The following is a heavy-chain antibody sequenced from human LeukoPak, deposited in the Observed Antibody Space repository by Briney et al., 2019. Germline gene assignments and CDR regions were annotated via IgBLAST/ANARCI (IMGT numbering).Heavy chain of an antibody. CDR1: GFTFSVSA. Sequence: PGGSLRLSCAASGFTFSVSAMYWVRQASGKGLEWVGRIRNKANNYATAYAASLKGRFTISRDDSKNTAYLQMSSLRAEDTAVYYCAKDQVISGSEASDIWGQGTMATVSS. V-gene: IGHV3-73*01. CDR2: IRNKANNYAT. J-gene: IGHJ3*02. D-gene: IGHD2-21*01. CDR3: AKDQVISGSEASDI.